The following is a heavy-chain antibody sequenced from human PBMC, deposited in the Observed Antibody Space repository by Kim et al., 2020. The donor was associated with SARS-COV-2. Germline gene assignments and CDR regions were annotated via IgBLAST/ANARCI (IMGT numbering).Heavy chain of an antibody. Sequence: DSVEGRFTISRDKSKNTLYLQMNSRRAEDTAVYYCAKDPYYDFWSGYYFDYWGQGTLVTVSS. J-gene: IGHJ4*02. V-gene: IGHV3-23*01. D-gene: IGHD3-3*01. CDR3: AKDPYYDFWSGYYFDY.